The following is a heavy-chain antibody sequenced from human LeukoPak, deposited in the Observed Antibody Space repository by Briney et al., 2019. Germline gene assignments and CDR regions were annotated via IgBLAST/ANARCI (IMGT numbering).Heavy chain of an antibody. V-gene: IGHV4-59*01. D-gene: IGHD2-15*01. Sequence: SETLSLTCTVSGCSISSYYWSWIRQPPGKGLEWIGYIYYSGSTNYNPSLKSRVTISVDTSKNQFSLKLSSVTAADTAVYYCASAVGVEIAFDIWGQGTMVTVSS. J-gene: IGHJ3*02. CDR2: IYYSGST. CDR1: GCSISSYY. CDR3: ASAVGVEIAFDI.